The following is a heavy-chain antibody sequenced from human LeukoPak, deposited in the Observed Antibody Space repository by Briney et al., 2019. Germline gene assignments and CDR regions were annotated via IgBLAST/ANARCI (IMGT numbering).Heavy chain of an antibody. CDR1: GGTFSSYA. CDR3: ARASTYSGSYPDYYYYMDV. Sequence: ASVKVSCKASGGTFSSYAISWARQAPGQGLEWMGGIIPIFGTANYAQKFQGRVTITTDESTSTAYVELSSLRSEDTAVYYCARASTYSGSYPDYYYYMDVWGKGTTVTVSS. CDR2: IIPIFGTA. D-gene: IGHD1-26*01. J-gene: IGHJ6*03. V-gene: IGHV1-69*05.